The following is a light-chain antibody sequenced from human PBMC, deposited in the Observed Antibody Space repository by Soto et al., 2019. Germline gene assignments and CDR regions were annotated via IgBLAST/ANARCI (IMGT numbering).Light chain of an antibody. V-gene: IGLV1-44*01. J-gene: IGLJ2*01. Sequence: QLVLTQPPSASGTPGQRVTVSCSGSSSNIGSNTVNWYQQLPGTAPKLLIHSNNQRPSGVPDRFSGSKSDTSASLAISGLESEDEADYYCAAWDGSLNGVVFGGGTKLTVL. CDR1: SSNIGSNT. CDR2: SNN. CDR3: AAWDGSLNGVV.